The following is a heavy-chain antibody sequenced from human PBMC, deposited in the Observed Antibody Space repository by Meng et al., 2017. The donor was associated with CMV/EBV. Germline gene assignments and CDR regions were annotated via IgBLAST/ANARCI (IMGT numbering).Heavy chain of an antibody. J-gene: IGHJ6*02. Sequence: SVNVSCKSSGGTFSSYAISWVRQAPGQGLEWMGGLIPILDIANYAQKFQGRVTITADKSTSTAYMDLGSLRSEDTALYYCARIPVNCTSTSCYEGYYYYYGAMDVWGQGTTVTVSS. CDR2: LIPILDIA. CDR3: ARIPVNCTSTSCYEGYYYYYGAMDV. CDR1: GGTFSSYA. D-gene: IGHD2-2*01. V-gene: IGHV1-69*10.